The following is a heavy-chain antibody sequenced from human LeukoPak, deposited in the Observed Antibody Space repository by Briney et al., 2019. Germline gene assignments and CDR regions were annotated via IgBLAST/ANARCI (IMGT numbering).Heavy chain of an antibody. CDR1: GGSISSYY. CDR3: ARDPAGIVGATAIDY. CDR2: IHTSGST. D-gene: IGHD1-26*01. Sequence: SETLSLTCTVSGGSISSYYWSWIRQPAGKGLEWIGRIHTSGSTDYNPSLKSRVTMSIDTTKNQFSLKLSSVTAADTGVYYCARDPAGIVGATAIDYWGQGTLVTVSS. J-gene: IGHJ4*02. V-gene: IGHV4-4*07.